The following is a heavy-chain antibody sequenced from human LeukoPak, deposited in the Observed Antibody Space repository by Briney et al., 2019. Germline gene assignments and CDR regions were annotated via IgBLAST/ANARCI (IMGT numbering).Heavy chain of an antibody. D-gene: IGHD3-16*02. Sequence: ASVKVSCKASGYTFTGYYMHWVRQAPGQGLEWMGWMNPNSGNTGYAQKFQGRVTMTRNTSISTAYMELSSLRSEDTAVYYCARVKTGGYDYVWGSYRYGNDWFDPWGQGTLVTVSS. CDR1: GYTFTGYY. V-gene: IGHV1-8*02. CDR3: ARVKTGGYDYVWGSYRYGNDWFDP. CDR2: MNPNSGNT. J-gene: IGHJ5*02.